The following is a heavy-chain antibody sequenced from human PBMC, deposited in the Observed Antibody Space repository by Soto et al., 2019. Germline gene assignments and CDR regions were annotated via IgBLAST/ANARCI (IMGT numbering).Heavy chain of an antibody. J-gene: IGHJ6*02. CDR2: IKQDGSEK. Sequence: VGSLRLSCAASGFTFSSYWMSWVRQAPGKGLEWVANIKQDGSEKYYVDSVKGRFTISRDNAKNSLYLQMNSLRAEDTAVYYCARGGGVTTYTFYYYYYGMDVWGQGTTVTVSS. V-gene: IGHV3-7*03. D-gene: IGHD4-4*01. CDR3: ARGGGVTTYTFYYYYYGMDV. CDR1: GFTFSSYW.